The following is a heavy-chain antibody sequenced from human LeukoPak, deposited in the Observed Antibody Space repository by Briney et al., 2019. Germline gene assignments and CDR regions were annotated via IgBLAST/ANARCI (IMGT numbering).Heavy chain of an antibody. Sequence: ASVKVSCTASGYPFTGYYVHWVRQAPGHGLEWMGWINPRNGDTHSAQKFQGRVSMTGDTSITTAYMELSSLTSDDTAVYYCATGAQYGLWGVPYFYYMHVWGTGTTVTVSS. CDR2: INPRNGDT. D-gene: IGHD3-10*01. CDR3: ATGAQYGLWGVPYFYYMHV. J-gene: IGHJ6*03. CDR1: GYPFTGYY. V-gene: IGHV1-2*02.